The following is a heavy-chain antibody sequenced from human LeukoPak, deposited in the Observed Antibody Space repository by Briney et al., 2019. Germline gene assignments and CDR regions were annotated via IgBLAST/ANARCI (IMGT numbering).Heavy chain of an antibody. V-gene: IGHV1-69*05. CDR1: GGTFSSYA. J-gene: IGHJ2*01. Sequence: SVKVSCKASGGTFSSYAISWVRQAPGQGLEWMGRIIPIFGTANYAQKFQGRVTITTDESTSTAYMELSSLRSEDRAVYYCARGYCSGGSCYDWYFYLWGRGTLVTVSS. D-gene: IGHD2-15*01. CDR3: ARGYCSGGSCYDWYFYL. CDR2: IIPIFGTA.